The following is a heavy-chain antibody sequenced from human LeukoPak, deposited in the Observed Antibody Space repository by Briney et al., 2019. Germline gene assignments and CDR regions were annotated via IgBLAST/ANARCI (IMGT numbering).Heavy chain of an antibody. D-gene: IGHD1-26*01. J-gene: IGHJ3*02. CDR1: GGSFSDYF. CDR2: IDDGGNT. V-gene: IGHV4-34*01. CDR3: ARFSRITWGEWGDPFDI. Sequence: SETLSLTCSVYGGSFSDYFWSWIRQSPGKGLEWIGEIDDGGNTNYNPSLMSRVIVSMEKSKKQFSLVMRSVAAADTAVYYCARFSRITWGEWGDPFDIWGQGTTVIVSS.